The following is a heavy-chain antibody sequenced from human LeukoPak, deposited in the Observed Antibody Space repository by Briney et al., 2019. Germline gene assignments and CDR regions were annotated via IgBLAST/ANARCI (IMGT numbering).Heavy chain of an antibody. Sequence: SETLSLTCAVYGGSFSGYHWSWIRQPPGKGLEWIGEINHSGSTYYNPSLKSRVTISVDRSKNQFSLKLSSVTAADTAVYYCARGVTIFGVVRGAFDIWGQGTMVTVSS. J-gene: IGHJ3*02. CDR1: GGSFSGYH. D-gene: IGHD3-3*01. CDR3: ARGVTIFGVVRGAFDI. V-gene: IGHV4-34*01. CDR2: INHSGST.